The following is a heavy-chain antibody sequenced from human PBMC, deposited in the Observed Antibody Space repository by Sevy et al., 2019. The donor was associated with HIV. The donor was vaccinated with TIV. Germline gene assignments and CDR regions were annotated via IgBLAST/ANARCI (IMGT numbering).Heavy chain of an antibody. Sequence: SLTCTVSGGSISSSSYYWGWIRQPPGKGLEWIGSIYYSGSTYYNPSLKSRVTISVDTSKNQFSLKLSSVTAADTAVYYCARGYWEDTFDIWGQGTMVTVSS. CDR1: GGSISSSSYY. D-gene: IGHD2-8*02. J-gene: IGHJ3*02. CDR2: IYYSGST. CDR3: ARGYWEDTFDI. V-gene: IGHV4-39*01.